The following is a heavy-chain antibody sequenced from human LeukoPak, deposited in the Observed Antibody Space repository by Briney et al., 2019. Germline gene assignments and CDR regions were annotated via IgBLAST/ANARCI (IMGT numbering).Heavy chain of an antibody. J-gene: IGHJ5*02. CDR3: ARTPSFDVWGSYDCFDP. CDR2: IYTSGST. D-gene: IGHD3-16*01. V-gene: IGHV4-4*07. CDR1: GSSISSYY. Sequence: PSETLSLTCTVSGSSISSYYWNWIRQPAGKGLEWIGRIYTSGSTNYNPSLKSRVTISVDKSKNQFSLKLSSVTAADTAVYYCARTPSFDVWGSYDCFDPWGQGTLVTVSS.